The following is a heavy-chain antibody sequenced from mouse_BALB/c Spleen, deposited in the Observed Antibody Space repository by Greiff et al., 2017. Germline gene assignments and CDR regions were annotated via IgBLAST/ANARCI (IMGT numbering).Heavy chain of an antibody. CDR1: GYAFSSSW. CDR2: IYPGDGDT. V-gene: IGHV1-82*01. Sequence: VQGVESGPELVKPGASVKISCKASGYAFSSSWMNWVKQRPGQGLEWIGRIYPGDGDTNYNGKFKGKATLTADKSSSTAYMQLSSLTSVDSAVYFCARSLDGSSYNYYAMDYWGQGTSVTVSS. J-gene: IGHJ4*01. CDR3: ARSLDGSSYNYYAMDY. D-gene: IGHD1-1*01.